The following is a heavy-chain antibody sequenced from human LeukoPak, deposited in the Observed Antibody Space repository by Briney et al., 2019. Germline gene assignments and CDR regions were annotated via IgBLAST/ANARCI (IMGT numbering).Heavy chain of an antibody. CDR2: ISVSGGST. V-gene: IGHV3-23*01. D-gene: IGHD3-10*01. J-gene: IGHJ4*02. Sequence: GGSLRLSCAASGFTFSNYAMSWVRQAPGEGLEWVSSISVSGGSTFYADSVKGRFTISRDNSKNTLYLQMNSLRAEDTAVYYCAKVRQYYYGSGSYREYYFDYWGQGTLVTVSS. CDR1: GFTFSNYA. CDR3: AKVRQYYYGSGSYREYYFDY.